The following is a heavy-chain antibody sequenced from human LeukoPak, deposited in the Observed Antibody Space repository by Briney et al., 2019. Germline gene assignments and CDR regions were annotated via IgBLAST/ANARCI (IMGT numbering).Heavy chain of an antibody. J-gene: IGHJ6*03. CDR3: ARDPYSGSYSVGYYYYYMDV. V-gene: IGHV4-59*01. Sequence: SETPSLTCTVSGGSISSYYWSWIRQPPGKGLEWIGYISYSGSTNYNPSLKSRVTISVDTSKNQFSLKLSSVTAADTAVYYCARDPYSGSYSVGYYYYYMDVWGKGTTVTVSS. D-gene: IGHD1-26*01. CDR2: ISYSGST. CDR1: GGSISSYY.